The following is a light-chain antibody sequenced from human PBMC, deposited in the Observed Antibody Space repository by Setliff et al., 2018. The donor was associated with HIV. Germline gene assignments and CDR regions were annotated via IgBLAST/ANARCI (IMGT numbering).Light chain of an antibody. Sequence: QSVLTQPASVSGSPGQSITISCTGTSSDVGGYNYVSWYQQHPGKAPKLMISDVSKRPSGVSTRFSGSKSGNTASLTISGLQAEDEADYFCNSYTSSSTLYVFGTGTKVTVL. CDR3: NSYTSSSTLYV. V-gene: IGLV2-14*03. J-gene: IGLJ1*01. CDR1: SSDVGGYNY. CDR2: DVS.